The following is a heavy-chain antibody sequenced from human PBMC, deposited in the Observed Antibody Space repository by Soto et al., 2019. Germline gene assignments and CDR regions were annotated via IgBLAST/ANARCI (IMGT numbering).Heavy chain of an antibody. CDR2: ISYSGST. J-gene: IGHJ4*01. CDR1: AGSISRGGYY. CDR3: GRVLPY. D-gene: IGHD2-15*01. V-gene: IGHV4-31*02. Sequence: SQTRCLTWTVSAGSISRGGYYWSCIRHHPGTGLEWIGHISYSGSTYYNTSLKSRFTISVDTSRNQFSLIVNSVTAADTAVYYCGRVLPYRAQRTPVLVSS.